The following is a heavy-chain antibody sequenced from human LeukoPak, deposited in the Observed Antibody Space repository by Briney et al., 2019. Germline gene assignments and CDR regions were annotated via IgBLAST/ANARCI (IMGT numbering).Heavy chain of an antibody. J-gene: IGHJ4*02. CDR3: ARLGARQMLEY. V-gene: IGHV3-7*01. CDR2: INHNGNVN. Sequence: GGSLRLSCAASGFTFSSYWMNWARQAPGKGLEWVASINHNGNVNCYVDSVKGRFTISRDNAKNSLYLQMNSLRAEDTAVYYCARLGARQMLEYWGQGTLVTVSS. CDR1: GFTFSSYW. D-gene: IGHD4-17*01.